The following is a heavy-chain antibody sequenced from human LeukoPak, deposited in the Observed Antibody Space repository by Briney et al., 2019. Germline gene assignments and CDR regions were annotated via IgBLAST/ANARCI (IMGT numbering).Heavy chain of an antibody. CDR1: GYTITSYD. V-gene: IGHV1-8*03. CDR3: AIAAGVPAAIDAFDI. D-gene: IGHD2-2*01. Sequence: GASVKVSCKASGYTITSYDINWVRQATGQGLEWMGWMNPNSGNTGYAQKFQGRVTITRNTSISTAYMELSSLRSEDTAVYYCAIAAGVPAAIDAFDIWGQGTMVTVSS. J-gene: IGHJ3*02. CDR2: MNPNSGNT.